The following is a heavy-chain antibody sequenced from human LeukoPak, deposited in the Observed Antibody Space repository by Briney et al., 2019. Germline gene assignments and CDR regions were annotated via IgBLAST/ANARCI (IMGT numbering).Heavy chain of an antibody. CDR1: AGSISSGSYD. V-gene: IGHV4-61*02. Sequence: SATLSLTCTVSAGSISSGSYDWSWIRQPAGKGLEWIGRIYTSRRTNYNPSLKSRVTISVDTSKNQFSLKLSSVTAADTAVYYCARVGRGSGSYYIEWYFDYWGQGTLVTVSS. D-gene: IGHD3-10*01. J-gene: IGHJ4*02. CDR2: IYTSRRT. CDR3: ARVGRGSGSYYIEWYFDY.